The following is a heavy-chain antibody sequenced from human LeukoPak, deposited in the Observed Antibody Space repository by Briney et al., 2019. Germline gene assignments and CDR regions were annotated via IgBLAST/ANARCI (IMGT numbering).Heavy chain of an antibody. V-gene: IGHV3-23*01. CDR3: AELGITMIGGV. J-gene: IGHJ6*04. Sequence: HPGGSLRLSCAASGFTFSSYAMSWVRQAPGKGLEWVSAIRGSGDRTHYADSVKGRFTISRDNAKNSLYLQMNSLRAEDTAVYYCAELGITMIGGVWGKGTTVTISS. CDR1: GFTFSSYA. CDR2: IRGSGDRT. D-gene: IGHD3-10*02.